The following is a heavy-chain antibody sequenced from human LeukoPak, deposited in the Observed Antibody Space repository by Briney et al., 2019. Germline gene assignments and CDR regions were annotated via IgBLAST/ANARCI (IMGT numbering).Heavy chain of an antibody. CDR3: ARERGKYSSGTDAFDI. V-gene: IGHV3-9*01. CDR1: GFTFDDYA. Sequence: GGSLRLSCAASGFTFDDYAMHWVRQAPGKGLEWVSGISWNSGSIGYADSVKSRFTISRDNAKNSLYLQMNSLRAEDTAVYYCARERGKYSSGTDAFDIWGQGTMVTVSS. CDR2: ISWNSGSI. J-gene: IGHJ3*02. D-gene: IGHD6-19*01.